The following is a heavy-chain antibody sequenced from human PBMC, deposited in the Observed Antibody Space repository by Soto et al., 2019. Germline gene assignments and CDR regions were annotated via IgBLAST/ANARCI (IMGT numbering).Heavy chain of an antibody. V-gene: IGHV3-23*01. Sequence: PGGSLRLSCAAPGFTFSSYAMNWVRQAPGKGLEWVSAISGSGGSTYYADSVKGRFTISRDSSKNTLYLQMNSLRAEDTAVYYCAKGNSWSPALVLDIWGQGTMVTVSS. CDR3: AKGNSWSPALVLDI. J-gene: IGHJ3*02. D-gene: IGHD1-7*01. CDR2: ISGSGGST. CDR1: GFTFSSYA.